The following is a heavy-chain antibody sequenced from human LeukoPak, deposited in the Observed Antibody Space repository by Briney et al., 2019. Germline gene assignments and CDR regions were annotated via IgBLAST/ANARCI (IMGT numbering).Heavy chain of an antibody. D-gene: IGHD3-10*01. CDR3: AKGHGSGTFYRGLFDS. V-gene: IGHV4-59*01. Sequence: SETLSLTCSVSSASFGTNYWSWIRQAPGKGLEWIGYIYYSGGTNDNPSLKGRVTISADTSKNQFSLNLRSVTAADTAVYYCAKGHGSGTFYRGLFDSWGQGIPVTVSS. CDR1: SASFGTNY. J-gene: IGHJ4*02. CDR2: IYYSGGT.